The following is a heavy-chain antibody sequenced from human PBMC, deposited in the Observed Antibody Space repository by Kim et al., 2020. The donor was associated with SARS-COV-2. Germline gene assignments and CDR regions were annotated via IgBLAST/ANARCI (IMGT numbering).Heavy chain of an antibody. D-gene: IGHD3-16*01. CDR1: GFTFSAYD. CDR2: ITKSSTTI. Sequence: GGSLRLSCVTSGFTFSAYDMNWVRQAPGKGLEWLSFITKSSTTIYYADSVEGRFTISRDNAKNPLFLQMNSLRDEDTALYYCVRDRMGGAFDMWGQGTMV. V-gene: IGHV3-48*02. J-gene: IGHJ3*02. CDR3: VRDRMGGAFDM.